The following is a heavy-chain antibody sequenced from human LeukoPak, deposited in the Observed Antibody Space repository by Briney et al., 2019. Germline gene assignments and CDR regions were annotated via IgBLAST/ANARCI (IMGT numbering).Heavy chain of an antibody. CDR2: INTNTGNP. J-gene: IGHJ5*02. V-gene: IGHV7-4-1*02. CDR1: GYTFTSYA. Sequence: ASVKVSCKASGYTFTSYAMNWVRQAPGQGLEWMGWINTNTGNPTYAQGFTGRFVFSLDTSVSTAYLQISSLKAEDTAVYYCAREIYYYDSSGYYPWGQGTLVTVSS. CDR3: AREIYYYDSSGYYP. D-gene: IGHD3-22*01.